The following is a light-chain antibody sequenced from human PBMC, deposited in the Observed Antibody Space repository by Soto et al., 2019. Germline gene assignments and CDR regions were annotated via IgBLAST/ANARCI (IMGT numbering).Light chain of an antibody. CDR2: QVT. J-gene: IGLJ1*01. Sequence: QSVLAQPASVSGSPGQPITISCTGSSSDIASFNYVSWYQQYPGKAPKLLIYQVTSRASGVSHRFSGSKFGDTASLTIPGLQPEDEAEYYCNSYSSSTFYVFGTGTKSPS. CDR3: NSYSSSTFYV. CDR1: SSDIASFNY. V-gene: IGLV2-14*01.